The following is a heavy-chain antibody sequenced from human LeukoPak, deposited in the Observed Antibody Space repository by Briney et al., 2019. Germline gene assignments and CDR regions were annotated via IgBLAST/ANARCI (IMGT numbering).Heavy chain of an antibody. J-gene: IGHJ3*02. CDR2: INHSGST. CDR3: ARGPAVAATRGAFDI. V-gene: IGHV4-34*01. CDR1: EFTFSNYA. Sequence: GSLRLSCAASEFTFSNYAMNWVRQPPGKGLEWIGEINHSGSTNYNPSLKRRVTISVDTYKNHFSLKMSSVTAADTAVYYCARGPAVAATRGAFDIWGQGTMVTVSS. D-gene: IGHD6-19*01.